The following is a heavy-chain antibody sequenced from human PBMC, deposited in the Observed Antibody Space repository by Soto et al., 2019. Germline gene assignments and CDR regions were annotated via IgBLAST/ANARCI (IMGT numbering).Heavy chain of an antibody. V-gene: IGHV1-46*01. CDR1: GYTFTSCY. D-gene: IGHD1-26*01. CDR2: INPSDGST. Sequence: QVQLVQSGAEVKKPGASVKVSCKASGYTFTSCYIHWVRQAPGQGLEWMGIINPSDGSTTYAQNFQGRVTMTRDTSTSTVDMEVSSLRSEDTAVYYCARADKGGSYWGEGTLVTVSS. J-gene: IGHJ4*02. CDR3: ARADKGGSY.